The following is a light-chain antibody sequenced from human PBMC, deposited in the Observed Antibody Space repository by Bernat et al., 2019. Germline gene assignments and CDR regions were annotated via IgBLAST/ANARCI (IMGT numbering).Light chain of an antibody. Sequence: IVLTQSPGTLSLSPGETATLSCRAGQNVLSASIAWYQHRPGQPPRLLIYATSTWAAGTPARFSGSGSGTDFTLTISSLEPEDFAVYYCQHYGPSPEITFGQGTRLVIK. J-gene: IGKJ5*01. CDR2: ATS. V-gene: IGKV3-20*01. CDR3: QHYGPSPEIT. CDR1: QNVLSAS.